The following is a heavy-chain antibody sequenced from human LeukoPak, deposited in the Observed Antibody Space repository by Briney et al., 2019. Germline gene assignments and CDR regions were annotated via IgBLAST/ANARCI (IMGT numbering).Heavy chain of an antibody. J-gene: IGHJ4*02. CDR1: GFTFSSYS. CDR3: AKGGYKYDRSGHNYFDY. V-gene: IGHV3-30*02. CDR2: IRYDGSKK. D-gene: IGHD3-22*01. Sequence: GGSLRLSCAASGFTFSSYSMNWVRQAPGKGLEWVAFIRYDGSKKYYADSVKGRFTISRDNSKNTLFLQMNSLRAEDTAVYYCAKGGYKYDRSGHNYFDYWGQGTLVTVSS.